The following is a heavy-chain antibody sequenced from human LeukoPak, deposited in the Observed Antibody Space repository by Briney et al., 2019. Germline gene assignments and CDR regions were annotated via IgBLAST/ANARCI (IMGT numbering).Heavy chain of an antibody. CDR2: ISGSGGST. D-gene: IGHD2-15*01. CDR1: GFSFSSYG. J-gene: IGHJ4*02. CDR3: AKHSVFSFRHYFDY. V-gene: IGHV3-23*01. Sequence: PGGSLRLSCAASGFSFSSYGMSWVRQAPGKGLEWVSAISGSGGSTYYADSVKGRFTISRDNSKNTLYLQMSSLRAEDTAVFYCAKHSVFSFRHYFDYWGQGALVTVSS.